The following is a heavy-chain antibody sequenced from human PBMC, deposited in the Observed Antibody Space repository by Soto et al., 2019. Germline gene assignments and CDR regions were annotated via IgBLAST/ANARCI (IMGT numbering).Heavy chain of an antibody. Sequence: GGSLRLSCAASGYTFSHYCMHWVRQAPGKGLEWVAVISYDGSNKYYADSVKGRFTISRDNSKNTLYLQMNSLRAEDTAVYYCAIDLGITMARGVQDFSGQGTTVTVSS. CDR1: GYTFSHYC. J-gene: IGHJ6*02. CDR2: ISYDGSNK. V-gene: IGHV3-30*03. D-gene: IGHD3-10*01. CDR3: AIDLGITMARGVQDF.